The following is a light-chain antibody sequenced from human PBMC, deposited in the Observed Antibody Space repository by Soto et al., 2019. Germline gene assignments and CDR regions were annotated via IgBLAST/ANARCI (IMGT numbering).Light chain of an antibody. CDR1: SSNIGGNS. CDR3: GSWDSSLSAYV. J-gene: IGLJ1*01. CDR2: DDN. Sequence: QSGLTQPPSWSAAPGRRVNISCSGSSSNIGGNSVSWYQQLPGTAPKLLIYDDNKRPSGIPDRFSGSKSGTSATLGITGFQTGDEADYYCGSWDSSLSAYVYGTGTKVTVL. V-gene: IGLV1-51*01.